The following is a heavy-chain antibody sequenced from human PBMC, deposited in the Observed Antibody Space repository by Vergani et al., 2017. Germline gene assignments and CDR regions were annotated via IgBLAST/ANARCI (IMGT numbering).Heavy chain of an antibody. D-gene: IGHD3-9*01. V-gene: IGHV3-23*01. CDR3: AKVAEPNFYXILTGSYYYYYMDV. J-gene: IGHJ6*03. CDR1: GFTFSSYA. Sequence: EVQLLESGGGLVQPGGSLRLSCAASGFTFSSYAMSWVRQAPGKGLEWVSAISGSGGSTYYADSVKGRFTISRDNSKNTLYLQMNSLRAEDTAVYYCAKVAEPNFYXILTGSYYYYYMDVWGKGTTVTVSS. CDR2: ISGSGGST.